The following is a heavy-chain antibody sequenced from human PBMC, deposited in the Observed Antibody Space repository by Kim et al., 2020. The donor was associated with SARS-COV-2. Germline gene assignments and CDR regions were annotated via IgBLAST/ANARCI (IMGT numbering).Heavy chain of an antibody. V-gene: IGHV3-49*03. Sequence: GGSLRLSCTASGFTFGDYAMSWFRQAPGKGLEWVGFIRSKAYGGTTEYAASVKGRFTISRDDSKSIAYLQMNSLKTEDTAVYYCTREDVLLWFGELGADDFDIWGQGTMVTDSS. CDR1: GFTFGDYA. CDR2: IRSKAYGGTT. J-gene: IGHJ3*02. D-gene: IGHD3-10*01. CDR3: TREDVLLWFGELGADDFDI.